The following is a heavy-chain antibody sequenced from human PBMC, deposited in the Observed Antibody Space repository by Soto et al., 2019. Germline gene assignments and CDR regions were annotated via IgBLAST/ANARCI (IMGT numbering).Heavy chain of an antibody. Sequence: QVQLQQSGPGLVKPSQTLSLTCAISGDSVFSNSAAWNWFRQSPSRGLEWLGRTYYRSKWSSDYGESVKRXXTXNXDTSKNHFSLQLKSVTPEDTAVYYCTRGRSSGNYYPWGQGTLVTVSS. V-gene: IGHV6-1*01. CDR3: TRGRSSGNYYP. D-gene: IGHD3-10*01. CDR2: TYYRSKWSS. CDR1: GDSVFSNSAA. J-gene: IGHJ5*02.